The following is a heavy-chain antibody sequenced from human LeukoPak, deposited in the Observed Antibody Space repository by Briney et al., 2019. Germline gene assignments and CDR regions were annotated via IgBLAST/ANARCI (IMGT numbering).Heavy chain of an antibody. J-gene: IGHJ4*02. Sequence: PGGSLRLSCAASGFTFSSYTMHWVRQAPGMGLQWVAVISYDGSYTYYSDSVKGRFTISRDSSKNTLYLQMNNPTTDDTAVYYCARRTAVTALFDSWGQGTLVTVSS. CDR2: ISYDGSYT. D-gene: IGHD4-17*01. CDR3: ARRTAVTALFDS. CDR1: GFTFSSYT. V-gene: IGHV3-30*14.